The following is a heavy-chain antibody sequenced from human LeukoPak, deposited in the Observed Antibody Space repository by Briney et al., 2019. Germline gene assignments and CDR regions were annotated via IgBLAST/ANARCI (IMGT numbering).Heavy chain of an antibody. CDR1: GFIFGTYS. D-gene: IGHD6-19*01. J-gene: IGHJ4*02. V-gene: IGHV3-48*02. CDR2: ISTTGAI. Sequence: GGSLRLSCTASGFIFGTYSMRWVRQAPGKGLEWVSYISTTGAILYADSVKGRFTISRDNAKSSLYLQMNSLRDEDTAVYYCARDGWYYFDYWGQGTLVTVSS. CDR3: ARDGWYYFDY.